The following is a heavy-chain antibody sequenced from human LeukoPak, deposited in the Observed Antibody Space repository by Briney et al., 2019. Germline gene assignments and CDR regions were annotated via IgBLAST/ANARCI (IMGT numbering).Heavy chain of an antibody. CDR3: ARAYYGSGSEQY. V-gene: IGHV1-2*02. Sequence: GASVKVSCKASGYIFTGYYMHWVRQAPGQGLEWMGWINANSGGTNYAQEFQGRVTMTRDTSISTAYMELSRLRSDDTAVYYCARAYYGSGSEQYWGQGTLVTVSS. CDR1: GYIFTGYY. J-gene: IGHJ4*02. D-gene: IGHD3-10*01. CDR2: INANSGGT.